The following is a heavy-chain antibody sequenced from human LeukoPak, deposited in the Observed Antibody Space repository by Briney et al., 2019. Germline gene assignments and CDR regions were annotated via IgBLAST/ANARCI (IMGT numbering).Heavy chain of an antibody. D-gene: IGHD2-2*01. CDR2: ISYDGSKK. V-gene: IGHV3-30*18. CDR3: AKEVVVVPAAMDYYYYYYGMDV. J-gene: IGHJ6*04. CDR1: GFTFSSYG. Sequence: GGSLRLSCAASGFTFSSYGMHWVRQAPGKGLERVAGISYDGSKKYYADSVKGRFTISRDNSKNTLYLQMNSLRAEDTAVYYCAKEVVVVPAAMDYYYYYYGMDVWGKGTTVTVSS.